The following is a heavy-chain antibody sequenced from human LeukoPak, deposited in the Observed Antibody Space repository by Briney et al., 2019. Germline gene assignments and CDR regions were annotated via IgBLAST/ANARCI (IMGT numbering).Heavy chain of an antibody. V-gene: IGHV4-39*01. J-gene: IGHJ6*02. CDR1: GGSISSSSYY. D-gene: IGHD1-14*01. CDR2: IYYSGST. CDR3: ARHGTSRYYYYYYGMDV. Sequence: SETLSLTCTVSGGSISSSSYYWGWIRQPPGKGLEWIGSIYYSGSTYYNPSLKSRATISVDTSKNQFSLKLSSVTAADTAVYYCARHGTSRYYYYYYGMDVWGQGTTVTVSS.